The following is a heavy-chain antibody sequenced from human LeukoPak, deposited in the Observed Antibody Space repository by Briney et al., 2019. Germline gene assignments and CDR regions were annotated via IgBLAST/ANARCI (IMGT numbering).Heavy chain of an antibody. CDR2: IKQDGSEK. V-gene: IGHV3-7*01. J-gene: IGHJ4*02. CDR1: GFTFSNYW. CDR3: AREAGTGDY. Sequence: QTGGSLRLSCAASGFTFSNYWMSWVRQAPGKGLEWVANIKQDGSEKYYVDSVKGRFTISRDNAKNSLYLQMNSLRAEDTAAYYCAREAGTGDYWGQGSLVTVSS. D-gene: IGHD6-19*01.